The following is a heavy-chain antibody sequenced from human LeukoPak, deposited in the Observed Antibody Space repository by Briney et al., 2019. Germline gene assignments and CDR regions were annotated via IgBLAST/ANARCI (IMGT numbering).Heavy chain of an antibody. CDR1: GYSFTSYW. J-gene: IGHJ6*03. D-gene: IGHD2-2*01. V-gene: IGHV5-51*01. Sequence: GESLNISCKGSGYSFTSYWIGWVRQMPGKGLEWMGIIYPGDSDTRYSPSFQGQVTISADKSISTAYLQWSSLKASDTAMYYCARHNLVVVPAAQYYYYYMDVWGKGTTVTVSS. CDR2: IYPGDSDT. CDR3: ARHNLVVVPAAQYYYYYMDV.